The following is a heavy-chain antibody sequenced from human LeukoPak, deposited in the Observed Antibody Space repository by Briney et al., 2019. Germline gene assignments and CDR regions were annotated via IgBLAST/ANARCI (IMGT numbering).Heavy chain of an antibody. CDR3: AMILYATGSPTYYLDY. CDR2: INPKNGDT. V-gene: IGHV1-2*02. CDR1: GYIFTNYG. J-gene: IGHJ4*02. D-gene: IGHD2-8*01. Sequence: ASVKVSCKASGYIFTNYGISWVRQAPGQGLEWMGWINPKNGDTNYAQNFQGRVTMTRDTSISTVYMEVSWLRSDDTAVYYCAMILYATGSPTYYLDYWGQGTLVTVSS.